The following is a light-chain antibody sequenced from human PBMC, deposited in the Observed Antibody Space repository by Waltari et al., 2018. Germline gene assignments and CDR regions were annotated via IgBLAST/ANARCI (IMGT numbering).Light chain of an antibody. Sequence: PASVSGSPGQSITISCSGTDSDVGAYDFVSWSQQHPGKSPHLIIYEVSNRPSGISNRFSASKSGNTASLTISGLQAEDEADYYCSSYTTSSAPGVFGTGTRVTVL. CDR1: DSDVGAYDF. CDR2: EVS. V-gene: IGLV2-14*01. J-gene: IGLJ1*01. CDR3: SSYTTSSAPGV.